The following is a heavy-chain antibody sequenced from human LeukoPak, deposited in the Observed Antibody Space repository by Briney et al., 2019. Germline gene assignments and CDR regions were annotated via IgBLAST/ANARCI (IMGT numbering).Heavy chain of an antibody. Sequence: GGSLRLSCAASGFTFSSYGVHWVRQAPGKGLEWVAVIWYDGSNKYYADSVKGRFTISRDNSKNTLYLQMNSLRAEDTAVYYCAKDLGYFDYWGQGTLVTVSS. V-gene: IGHV3-33*06. J-gene: IGHJ4*02. CDR1: GFTFSSYG. CDR2: IWYDGSNK. CDR3: AKDLGYFDY.